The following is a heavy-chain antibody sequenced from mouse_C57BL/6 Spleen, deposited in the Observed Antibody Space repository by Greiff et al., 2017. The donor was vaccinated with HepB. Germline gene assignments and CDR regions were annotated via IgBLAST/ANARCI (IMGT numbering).Heavy chain of an antibody. V-gene: IGHV1-20*01. Sequence: VQLQQSGPELVKPGDSVKISCKASGYSFTGYFMNWVMQSHGKSLEWIGRINPYNGDTFYNQKLKGKATLTVDKSSSTAHMELRSLTSEDSAVYYCARNYGSSYRWAMDYWGQGTSVTVSS. D-gene: IGHD1-1*01. CDR3: ARNYGSSYRWAMDY. J-gene: IGHJ4*01. CDR1: GYSFTGYF. CDR2: INPYNGDT.